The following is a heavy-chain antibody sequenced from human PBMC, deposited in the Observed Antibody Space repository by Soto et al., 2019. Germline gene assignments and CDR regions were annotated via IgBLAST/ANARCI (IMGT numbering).Heavy chain of an antibody. CDR1: GGSISSYY. J-gene: IGHJ4*02. CDR3: ARDHLPDIYRSGWYGFDY. D-gene: IGHD6-19*01. CDR2: IYYSGST. Sequence: QVQLQESGPGLVKPSETLSLTCTVSGGSISSYYWSWIRQPPGKGLEWIGYIYYSGSTNYNPSLKSRVTISVDTSKNQFSLKLSSVTAADTAVYYCARDHLPDIYRSGWYGFDYWGQGTLVTVSS. V-gene: IGHV4-59*01.